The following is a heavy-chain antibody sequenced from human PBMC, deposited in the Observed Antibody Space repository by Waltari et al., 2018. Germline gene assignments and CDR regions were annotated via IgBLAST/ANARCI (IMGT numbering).Heavy chain of an antibody. J-gene: IGHJ6*03. D-gene: IGHD2-15*01. CDR2: ISGDASSL. Sequence: EMHVVESGGGLVQPGGSLRLSCDASGFTFSSHWMHWVFQAPGKGVAWVLRISGDASSLAYADSVRGRFFISRDNAKNTLYLQMNSLRAEDTGIYYCAREDVSYAACSLMDVWGKGTTVTVSS. CDR3: AREDVSYAACSLMDV. V-gene: IGHV3-74*01. CDR1: GFTFSSHW.